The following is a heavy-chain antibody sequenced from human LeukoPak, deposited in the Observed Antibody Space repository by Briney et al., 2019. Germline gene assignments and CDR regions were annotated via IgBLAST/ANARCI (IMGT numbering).Heavy chain of an antibody. V-gene: IGHV3-66*01. CDR1: GFTVRSNY. CDR2: IYSGGST. D-gene: IGHD3-10*02. Sequence: GGSLRLSCAASGFTVRSNYMSWVRQAPGKGLEWVSVIYSGGSTFYADSVKGRFTISRDNSKNTLYLQMNGLRAEDTAVYYCARCSLAFFDYWGQGTLVTVSS. J-gene: IGHJ4*02. CDR3: ARCSLAFFDY.